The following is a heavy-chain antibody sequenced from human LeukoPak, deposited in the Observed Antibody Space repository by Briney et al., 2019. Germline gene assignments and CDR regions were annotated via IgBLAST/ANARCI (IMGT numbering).Heavy chain of an antibody. J-gene: IGHJ3*02. CDR2: ISWNSGSI. CDR1: GFTFSSYA. CDR3: AKVKSSGWYANDAFDI. V-gene: IGHV3-9*01. D-gene: IGHD6-19*01. Sequence: PGGSLRLSCAASGFTFSSYAMHWVRQAPGKGLEWVSGISWNSGSIGYADSVKGRFAISRDNAKNSLYLQMNSLRAEDTALYYCAKVKSSGWYANDAFDIWGQGTMVTVSS.